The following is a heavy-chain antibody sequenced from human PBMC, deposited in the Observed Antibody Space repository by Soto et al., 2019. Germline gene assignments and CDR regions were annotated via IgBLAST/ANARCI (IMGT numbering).Heavy chain of an antibody. Sequence: EVQLVESGGGLVKPGGSLRLSCAASGFTFSSYSMNWVRQAPGKGLEWVSSISSSSSYIYYADSVKGRFTISRDNAKNSLYLQMNSLRADDTAVYYCARVKSDIVLMVYADYHLDYWGQGTLVTVSS. CDR3: ARVKSDIVLMVYADYHLDY. CDR1: GFTFSSYS. J-gene: IGHJ4*02. CDR2: ISSSSSYI. D-gene: IGHD2-8*01. V-gene: IGHV3-21*01.